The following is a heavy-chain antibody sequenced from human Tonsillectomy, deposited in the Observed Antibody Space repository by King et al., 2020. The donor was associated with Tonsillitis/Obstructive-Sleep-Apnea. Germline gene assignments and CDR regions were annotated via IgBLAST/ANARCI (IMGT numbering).Heavy chain of an antibody. Sequence: QLVQSGADVKKPGSSVEVSCKASGGTFSSYAISWVRQAPGQGLEWMGGIIPISGTAIYAQNFRGRVTITADESTNTAYMDLSSLRSEDTAVYYCARSGYCRGGSCLYYFDYWGQGTLGTVSS. CDR2: IIPISGTA. CDR1: GGTFSSYA. V-gene: IGHV1-69*12. D-gene: IGHD2-15*01. J-gene: IGHJ4*02. CDR3: ARSGYCRGGSCLYYFDY.